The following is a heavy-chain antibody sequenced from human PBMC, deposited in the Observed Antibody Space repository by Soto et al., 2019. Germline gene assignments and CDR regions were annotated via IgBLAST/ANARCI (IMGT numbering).Heavy chain of an antibody. CDR3: AKREGEDPLSGYYYMDV. D-gene: IGHD2-21*01. V-gene: IGHV1-46*04. CDR2: INPSGDST. CDR1: GYTFTSYY. Sequence: ASVKVSCKASGYTFTSYYMHWVRQAPGQGLEWMGIINPSGDSTYYADSVKGRFTISRDNSKNTLYLQMNSLRAEDTAVYYCAKREGEDPLSGYYYMDVWGKGTTVTVSS. J-gene: IGHJ6*03.